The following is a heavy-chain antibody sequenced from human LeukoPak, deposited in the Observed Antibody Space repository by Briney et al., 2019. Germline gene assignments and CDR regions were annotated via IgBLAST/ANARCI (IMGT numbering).Heavy chain of an antibody. CDR2: IHYSGST. CDR1: GGSISSYY. D-gene: IGHD5-12*01. V-gene: IGHV4-59*08. CDR3: ASGGATMVDY. J-gene: IGHJ4*02. Sequence: SETLSLTCTVSGGSISSYYWSWIRQPPGKGLEWIGYIHYSGSTNYNPSLKSRVTISVDTSKNQFSLKLSSVTAADTAVYYCASGGATMVDYWGQGTLVTVSS.